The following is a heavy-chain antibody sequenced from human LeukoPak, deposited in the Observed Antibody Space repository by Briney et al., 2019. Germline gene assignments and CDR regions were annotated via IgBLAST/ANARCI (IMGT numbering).Heavy chain of an antibody. CDR1: GYTFTSYD. CDR2: MNPNSGNT. Sequence: ASVKVSCKASGYTFTSYDFNWVRQATGQGLEWMGWMNPNSGNTGYAQKFQGRVTITMNTSISTAYMELSSLRSEDTAVYYCARRGIAAHAFDHWGQGTLVTVSS. D-gene: IGHD6-13*01. V-gene: IGHV1-8*03. CDR3: ARRGIAAHAFDH. J-gene: IGHJ4*02.